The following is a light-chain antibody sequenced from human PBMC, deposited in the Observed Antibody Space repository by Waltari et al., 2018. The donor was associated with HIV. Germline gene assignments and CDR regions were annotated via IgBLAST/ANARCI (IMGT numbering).Light chain of an antibody. CDR3: QAWDSNTAV. CDR2: QDN. V-gene: IGLV3-1*01. Sequence: SFELPQPPSASVSPGQTARITCSGDNLGATYACWYQQKPGQSPLLVIYQDNKRPSGIPERFSGSNSGNTATLTISGAQAMDEADYYCQAWDSNTAVFGGGTKLTVL. CDR1: NLGATY. J-gene: IGLJ2*01.